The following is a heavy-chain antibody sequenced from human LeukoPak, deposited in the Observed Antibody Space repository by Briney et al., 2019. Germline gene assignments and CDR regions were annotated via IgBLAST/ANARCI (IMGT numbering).Heavy chain of an antibody. CDR2: INHSGST. Sequence: PSETLSLTCAVYAGSFSGYYWSWIRHPPRKGLAWIGEINHSGSTNYNPSLNSRVTISVDTSKNQFSLTLSSVTAADTAVYYCARGRGYNAFDYWGQGTLVTVSP. CDR1: AGSFSGYY. CDR3: ARGRGYNAFDY. J-gene: IGHJ4*02. V-gene: IGHV4-34*01. D-gene: IGHD5-24*01.